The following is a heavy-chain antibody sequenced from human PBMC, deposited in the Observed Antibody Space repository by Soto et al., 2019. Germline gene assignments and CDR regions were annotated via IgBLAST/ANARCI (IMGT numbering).Heavy chain of an antibody. CDR2: INPNSGGT. V-gene: IGHV1-2*04. Sequence: ASVKVSCKASGYTFPGYYMHWVRQAPGQGLEWMGWINPNSGGTNYAQKFQGWVTMTRDTSISTAYMELSRLRSDDTAVYYCARDRSTVSSSSVEGFDPWGQGTLVTVSS. CDR1: GYTFPGYY. D-gene: IGHD6-6*01. CDR3: ARDRSTVSSSSVEGFDP. J-gene: IGHJ5*02.